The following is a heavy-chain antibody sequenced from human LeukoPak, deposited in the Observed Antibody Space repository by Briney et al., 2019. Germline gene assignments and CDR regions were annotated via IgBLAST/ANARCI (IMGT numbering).Heavy chain of an antibody. CDR2: INSDGSST. CDR1: GFTLRGSW. Sequence: GGSLRLSCAASGFTLRGSWMRWVRQAPGKGLVWVSRINSDGSSTSYADSVKGRFTISRDNAKNTLYLQMNSLRAEDTAVYYCARQRSSSWYNWFDPWGQGTLVTVSS. J-gene: IGHJ5*02. D-gene: IGHD6-13*01. CDR3: ARQRSSSWYNWFDP. V-gene: IGHV3-74*01.